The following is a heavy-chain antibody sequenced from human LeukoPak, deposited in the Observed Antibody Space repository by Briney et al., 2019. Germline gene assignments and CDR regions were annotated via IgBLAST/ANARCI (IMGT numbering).Heavy chain of an antibody. V-gene: IGHV1-2*02. CDR3: ATTVTIRSGSYYDY. CDR1: GYTFTGYY. D-gene: IGHD1-26*01. CDR2: INPNSGGT. Sequence: GASVKVSCKASGYTFTGYYMHWVRQAPGQGLEWMGWINPNSGGTNYAQKFQGRVTMTWDTSISTAYMDLSRLRSDDTAVYYCATTVTIRSGSYYDYWGQGTLVTVSS. J-gene: IGHJ4*02.